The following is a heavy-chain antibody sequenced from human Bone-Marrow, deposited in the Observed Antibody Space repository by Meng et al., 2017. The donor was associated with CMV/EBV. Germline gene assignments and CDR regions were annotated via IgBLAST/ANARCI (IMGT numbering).Heavy chain of an antibody. CDR3: ARARELLQGHNWVDP. J-gene: IGHJ5*02. Sequence: SETLSLTCTVSGGSISSGGYYWSSIRQHPGKGLEWIGYIYYSGSTYYNPSLKSRVTISVDTSKNQFSLKLSSVTAADTAVYYCARARELLQGHNWVDPWGQGTLVTVSS. V-gene: IGHV4-31*03. D-gene: IGHD1-26*01. CDR2: IYYSGST. CDR1: GGSISSGGYY.